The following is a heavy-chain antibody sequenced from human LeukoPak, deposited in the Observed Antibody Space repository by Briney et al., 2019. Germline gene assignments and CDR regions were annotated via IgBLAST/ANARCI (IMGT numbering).Heavy chain of an antibody. CDR2: ISGSGDNT. CDR3: AKASVWTMVRVVSYFDE. Sequence: GGSLRLSCAASGFTFSSYGMTWVRQAPGKGLEWVSGISGSGDNTWYGDSVKGRVTISRDNSKKTVDPQMHSLRAEDTAVYYCAKASVWTMVRVVSYFDEWGQGIQVTVSS. CDR1: GFTFSSYG. J-gene: IGHJ4*02. D-gene: IGHD3-10*01. V-gene: IGHV3-23*01.